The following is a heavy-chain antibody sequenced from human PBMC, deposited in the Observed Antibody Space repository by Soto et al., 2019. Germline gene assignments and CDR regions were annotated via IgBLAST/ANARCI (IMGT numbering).Heavy chain of an antibody. CDR1: GYTFTSYG. CDR3: AREDNIVSSFDY. J-gene: IGHJ4*02. CDR2: ISAYKGNT. D-gene: IGHD1-26*01. Sequence: QVQLVQSGAAVKKPGASVKVSCKASGYTFTSYGINWVRQAPGQGLEWMGWISAYKGNTNYAQKFQGRVTMTTDTSTSTLYMELRSLTSDDTAVYYCAREDNIVSSFDYWGQGTLVTVSS. V-gene: IGHV1-18*01.